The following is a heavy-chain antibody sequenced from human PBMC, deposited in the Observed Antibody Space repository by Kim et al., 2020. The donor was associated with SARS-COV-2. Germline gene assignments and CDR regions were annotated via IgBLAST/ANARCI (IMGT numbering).Heavy chain of an antibody. CDR3: ARDKRLVAAAGAYYYYGMDV. Sequence: GGSLRLSCAASGFTFSSYSMNWVRQAPGKGLEWVSSISSSSSYIYYADSVKGRFTISRDNAKNSLYLQMNSLRAEDTAVYYCARDKRLVAAAGAYYYYGMDVWGQGTTVTVSS. V-gene: IGHV3-21*01. D-gene: IGHD6-13*01. CDR2: ISSSSSYI. J-gene: IGHJ6*02. CDR1: GFTFSSYS.